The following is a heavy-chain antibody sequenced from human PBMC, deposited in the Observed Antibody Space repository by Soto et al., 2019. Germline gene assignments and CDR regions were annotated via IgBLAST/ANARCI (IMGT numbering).Heavy chain of an antibody. Sequence: GESLKISCKGSGYSFTSYWIGWVRQMPGKGLEWMGIIYPGDSDTRYSPSFQGQVTISADKSISTAYLQRSSLKASDTAMYYCAREGYCSSTSCYNYYYYGMDVWGQGTTVTVSS. CDR2: IYPGDSDT. CDR1: GYSFTSYW. J-gene: IGHJ6*02. CDR3: AREGYCSSTSCYNYYYYGMDV. V-gene: IGHV5-51*01. D-gene: IGHD2-2*02.